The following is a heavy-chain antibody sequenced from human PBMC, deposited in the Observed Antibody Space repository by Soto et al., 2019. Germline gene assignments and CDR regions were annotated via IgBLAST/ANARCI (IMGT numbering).Heavy chain of an antibody. J-gene: IGHJ6*02. D-gene: IGHD5-18*01. V-gene: IGHV5-10-1*01. CDR2: IDPSDSYT. CDR3: ARHGYNSYGYYYYYGMDV. Sequence: PGESLKISCKGSGYSCTSYWISCVRQMPGKGLEWMGRIDPSDSYTNYSPSFQGHVTISADKSISTAYLQWSSLKASDTAMYYCARHGYNSYGYYYYYGMDVWGQGTTVTVSS. CDR1: GYSCTSYW.